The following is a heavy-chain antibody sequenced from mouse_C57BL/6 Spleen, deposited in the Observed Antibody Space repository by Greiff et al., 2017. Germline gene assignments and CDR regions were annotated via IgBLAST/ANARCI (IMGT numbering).Heavy chain of an antibody. CDR3: ARLTGNWYFDV. CDR2: ISNGGGST. Sequence: EVKLVESGGGLVQPGGSLKLSCAASGFTFSDYYMYWVRQTPEKRLAWVAYISNGGGSTFYPDTVKGRFTISRDNAKNTLYLQMSRLKSEDTAMYYCARLTGNWYFDVWGTGTTVTVSS. J-gene: IGHJ1*03. V-gene: IGHV5-12*01. D-gene: IGHD4-1*01. CDR1: GFTFSDYY.